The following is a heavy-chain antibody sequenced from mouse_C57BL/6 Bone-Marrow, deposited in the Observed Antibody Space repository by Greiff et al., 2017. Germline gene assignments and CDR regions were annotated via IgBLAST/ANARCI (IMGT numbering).Heavy chain of an antibody. CDR2: ISYDGSN. D-gene: IGHD2-3*01. CDR1: GYSITSGYY. J-gene: IGHJ3*01. Sequence: ESGPGLVKPSQSLSLTCSVTGYSITSGYYWNWIRQFPGNKLEWMGYISYDGSNNYNPYLKNRISITRDTSKNQFFLKLNSVTTEDTATYYCARENGYYVWFAYWGQGTLVTVSA. CDR3: ARENGYYVWFAY. V-gene: IGHV3-6*01.